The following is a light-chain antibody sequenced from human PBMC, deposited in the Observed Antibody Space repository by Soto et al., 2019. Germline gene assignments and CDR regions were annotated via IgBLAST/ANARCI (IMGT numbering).Light chain of an antibody. V-gene: IGKV1-5*01. CDR3: HQYNYYRPT. J-gene: IGKJ1*01. Sequence: DIQMTQSPSTLSGSVGDRVTTTCRASQTISSWLAWYQQKPGKAPKLLIYDASSLEGGVPSRFSGSGSGTEFTLTISSLQPDDFATYYCHQYNYYRPTFGQGTKVDIK. CDR1: QTISSW. CDR2: DAS.